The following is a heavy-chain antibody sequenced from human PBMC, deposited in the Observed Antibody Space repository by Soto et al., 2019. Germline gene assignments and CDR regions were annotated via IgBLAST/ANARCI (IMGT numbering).Heavy chain of an antibody. J-gene: IGHJ6*04. CDR1: GFTFSSYG. CDR3: ANSSSRAHYYGMDV. D-gene: IGHD2-2*01. CDR2: VSAGGGDT. V-gene: IGHV3-23*01. Sequence: EVQLLESGGGLVQPGGSLRLSCAASGFTFSSYGMNWVRQAPGKGLKWVAGVSAGGGDTSYADSVKGRFTSSRDNSKDTLYLQMSSLRAEETALYYCANSSSRAHYYGMDVWGKGPTVTVFS.